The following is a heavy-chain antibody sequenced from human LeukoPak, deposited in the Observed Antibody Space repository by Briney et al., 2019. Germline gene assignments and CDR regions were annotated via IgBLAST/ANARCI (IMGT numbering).Heavy chain of an antibody. J-gene: IGHJ4*02. CDR1: GFTFSNYE. D-gene: IGHD3-3*01. CDR2: ISSSGNSI. V-gene: IGHV3-48*03. Sequence: GGSLRLSCVVSGFTFSNYEMNWLRQAPGKGLEWVSYISSSGNSIYYVDSVKARFTISRDNAKNSLYLQMNSLRAEDTAVYYCARVEYGVAMLRHWGQGTLVTVSS. CDR3: ARVEYGVAMLRH.